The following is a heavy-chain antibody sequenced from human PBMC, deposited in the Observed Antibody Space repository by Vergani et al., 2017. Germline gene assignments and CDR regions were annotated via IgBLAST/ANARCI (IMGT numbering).Heavy chain of an antibody. CDR3: ARDAYDILTGYSSYFDY. CDR2: ISGSGGST. J-gene: IGHJ4*02. CDR1: GFTFSSYA. Sequence: EVQLLESGGGLVQPGGSLRLSCAASGFTFSSYAMSWVRQAPGKGLEWVSAISGSGGSTYYADSVKGRFTISRDNSKNTLDLQMNSLRAEDTAVYYCARDAYDILTGYSSYFDYWGQGTLVTVSS. V-gene: IGHV3-23*01. D-gene: IGHD3-9*01.